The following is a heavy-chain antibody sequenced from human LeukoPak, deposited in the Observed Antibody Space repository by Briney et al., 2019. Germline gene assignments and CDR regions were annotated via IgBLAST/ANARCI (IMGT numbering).Heavy chain of an antibody. CDR1: GGSISSYY. V-gene: IGHV4-4*07. J-gene: IGHJ5*02. CDR2: IYTSGST. D-gene: IGHD6-6*01. CDR3: ARGPSSIAARDRFHWFDP. Sequence: SETLSLTCTVSGGSISSYYWSWIRQPAGKGLEWIGRIYTSGSTNYNPSLKSRVTMSVDTSKNQFSLKLSSVTAADTAVYYCARGPSSIAARDRFHWFDPWGQGTLVTVSS.